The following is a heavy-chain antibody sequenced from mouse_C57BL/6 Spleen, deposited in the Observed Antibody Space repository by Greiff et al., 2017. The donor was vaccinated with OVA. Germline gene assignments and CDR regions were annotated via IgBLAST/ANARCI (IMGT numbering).Heavy chain of an antibody. D-gene: IGHD1-1*01. J-gene: IGHJ4*01. CDR2: IYPSDSET. V-gene: IGHV1-61*01. CDR3: ARPGYYYGSSYGYAMDY. Sequence: QVQLKQPGAELVRPGSSVKLSCKASGYTFTSYWMDWVKQRPGQGLEWIGNIYPSDSETHYNQKFKDKATLTVDKSSSTAYMQLSSLTSEDSAVYYCARPGYYYGSSYGYAMDYWGQGTSVTVSS. CDR1: GYTFTSYW.